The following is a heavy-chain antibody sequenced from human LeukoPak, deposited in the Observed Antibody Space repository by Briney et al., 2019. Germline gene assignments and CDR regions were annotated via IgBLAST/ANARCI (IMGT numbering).Heavy chain of an antibody. CDR3: ARDYSSYWYHFDY. CDR2: IYYSGTT. CDR1: GGSISGYY. J-gene: IGHJ4*02. D-gene: IGHD6-13*01. V-gene: IGHV4-59*01. Sequence: PSETLSLTCTVSGGSISGYYWSWIRQPPGKGLEWIGYIYYSGTTNYNPSLKSRVTISVDTSKNQFSLSLSSVTAADTAVYYCARDYSSYWYHFDYWGQGTLVTVSS.